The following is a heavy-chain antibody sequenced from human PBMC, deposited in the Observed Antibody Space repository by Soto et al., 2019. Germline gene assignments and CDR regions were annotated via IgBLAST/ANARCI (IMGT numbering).Heavy chain of an antibody. J-gene: IGHJ6*02. V-gene: IGHV1-3*01. CDR3: ARATKRYDYCGMDV. CDR2: INAGNGNT. Sequence: ASVKVSCKASGYAFTSYAMHWVRQAPGQRLEWMGWINAGNGNTKYSQKFQGRVTITRDTSASTAYMELSSLRSEDTAVYYCARATKRYDYCGMDVWRQGTTVSVS. CDR1: GYAFTSYA.